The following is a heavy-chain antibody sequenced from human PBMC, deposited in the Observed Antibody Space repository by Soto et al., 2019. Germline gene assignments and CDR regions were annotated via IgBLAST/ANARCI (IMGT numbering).Heavy chain of an antibody. D-gene: IGHD3-22*01. CDR1: GFTFSDYS. CDR3: AKDPLYYYDSSGYPDY. CDR2: IFVTSTII. Sequence: GGSLRLSCVASGFTFSDYSMVWVRQSPGKGLEWISYIFVTSTIIYYADSVKGRFTVSRDNAQNSLSLQMNSLRVEDTAVYYCAKDPLYYYDSSGYPDYWGQGTLVTVSS. V-gene: IGHV3-48*04. J-gene: IGHJ4*02.